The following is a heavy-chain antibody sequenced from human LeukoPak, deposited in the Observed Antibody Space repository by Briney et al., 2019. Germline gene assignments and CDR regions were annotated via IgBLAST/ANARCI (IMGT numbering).Heavy chain of an antibody. CDR1: GDSVSSNSAA. V-gene: IGHV6-1*01. CDR2: TYYRSKWHN. J-gene: IGHJ4*02. Sequence: SQTLSLTCAISGDSVSSNSAAWNWVRQSPSRGLEWLGRTYYRSKWHNDYAVSVKSRITVNPDTSKNQFSLRLNSVTPEDTAVYYCARARGYSSGYWDYWGQGTLVTVSS. D-gene: IGHD3-22*01. CDR3: ARARGYSSGYWDY.